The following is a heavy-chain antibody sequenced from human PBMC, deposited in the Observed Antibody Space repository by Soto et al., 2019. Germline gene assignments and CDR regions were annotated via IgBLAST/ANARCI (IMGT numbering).Heavy chain of an antibody. Sequence: SETLSLTCTVSGGSISSYYWSWIRQPPGKGLEWIGYIYYSGSTNYNPSLKSRVTISVDTSKNQFSLKLSSVTAADTAVYYCASLGAPRYGIRYYFDYWGQGTLVTVSS. V-gene: IGHV4-59*01. J-gene: IGHJ4*02. D-gene: IGHD3-16*01. CDR2: IYYSGST. CDR1: GGSISSYY. CDR3: ASLGAPRYGIRYYFDY.